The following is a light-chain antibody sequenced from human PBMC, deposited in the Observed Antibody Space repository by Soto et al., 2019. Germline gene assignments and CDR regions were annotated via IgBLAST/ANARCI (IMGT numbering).Light chain of an antibody. Sequence: QSALTQPASVSGSPGQSITISCIGTSSDVGAFNYVSWYQHHPGKAPKLIIYDVTDRPSGVSTRISASKSGNTASLTISGLQAEDEADYYCSSYTTRNTEVFGTGTKVTVL. CDR2: DVT. CDR3: SSYTTRNTEV. J-gene: IGLJ1*01. CDR1: SSDVGAFNY. V-gene: IGLV2-14*03.